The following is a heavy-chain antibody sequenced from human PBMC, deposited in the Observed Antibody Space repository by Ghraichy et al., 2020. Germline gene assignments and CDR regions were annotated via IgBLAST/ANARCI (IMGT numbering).Heavy chain of an antibody. CDR3: TRPGVLVSGNDY. Sequence: GGSLRLSCAASGFTFSGSTMHWVRLASGKGLEWVGLIRNKGNNYATEYAASVKGRFTISRDDSKNTAYLQMNSLTTEDTAVYYCTRPGVLVSGNDYWGQGTLVTVSS. V-gene: IGHV3-73*01. J-gene: IGHJ4*02. CDR1: GFTFSGST. CDR2: IRNKGNNYAT. D-gene: IGHD5-12*01.